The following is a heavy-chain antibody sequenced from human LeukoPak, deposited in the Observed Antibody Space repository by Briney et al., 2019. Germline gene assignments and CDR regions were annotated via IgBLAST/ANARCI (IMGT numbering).Heavy chain of an antibody. CDR3: ARSLRYFDPYYMDV. D-gene: IGHD3-9*01. J-gene: IGHJ6*03. CDR1: GGSISSYY. Sequence: PSETLSLTCTVSGGSISSYYWSWIRQPPGKGLEWIGCIYTSGSTNYNPSLKSRVTISVDTSKNQFSLKLTSVTAADTAVYYCARSLRYFDPYYMDVWGKGTTVTVSS. V-gene: IGHV4-4*09. CDR2: IYTSGST.